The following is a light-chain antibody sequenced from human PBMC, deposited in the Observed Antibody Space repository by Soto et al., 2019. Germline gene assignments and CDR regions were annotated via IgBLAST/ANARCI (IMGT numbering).Light chain of an antibody. V-gene: IGKV3-20*01. CDR1: QSVSNNY. Sequence: EVVLTQSPGTLSLSPGERASLSCRASQSVSNNYLAWYQQKPGQSPKRLIFGSSDRATGIPDRFSGSGSATDFTLTISRLEPEDFAVYYCQQYGSSPPYTFGQGTKLEIK. CDR2: GSS. CDR3: QQYGSSPPYT. J-gene: IGKJ2*01.